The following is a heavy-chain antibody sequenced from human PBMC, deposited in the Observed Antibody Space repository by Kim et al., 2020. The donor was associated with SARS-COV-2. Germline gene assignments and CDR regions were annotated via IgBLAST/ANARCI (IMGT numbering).Heavy chain of an antibody. D-gene: IGHD6-13*01. CDR1: GGSISTYY. J-gene: IGHJ4*02. CDR3: ARTKSSSNWSFDY. CDR2: IYYSGNT. V-gene: IGHV4-59*13. Sequence: SETLSLTCTVSGGSISTYYWSWIRQPPEKGLEWIGYIYYSGNTYYNPSLKSRVTISIDTSKNHFSLKLSSVTAADTAVYYCARTKSSSNWSFDYWGQGTLVTVSS.